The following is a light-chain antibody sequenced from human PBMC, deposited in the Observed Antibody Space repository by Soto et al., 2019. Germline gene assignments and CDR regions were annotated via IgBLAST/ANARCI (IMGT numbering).Light chain of an antibody. Sequence: DIQMTQSPSSVSASVGDRVTITCRASQGIRSWLAWYQQRPGKAPKLLISDASNLQSGVPSRFSGSGSGTDLILTISSLQPEDFALYSCQQADSFHITFGQGTRLEIK. CDR3: QQADSFHIT. J-gene: IGKJ5*01. V-gene: IGKV1D-12*01. CDR2: DAS. CDR1: QGIRSW.